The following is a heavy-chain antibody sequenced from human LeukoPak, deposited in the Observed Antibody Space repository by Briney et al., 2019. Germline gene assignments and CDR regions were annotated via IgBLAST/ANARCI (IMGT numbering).Heavy chain of an antibody. V-gene: IGHV3-30*04. CDR1: GFTFSSYA. D-gene: IGHD3-3*01. Sequence: PGGSLRLSCAASGFTFSSYAMHWVRQAPGKGLEWVAVISYDGSNKYYADSVKGRFTISRDNAKNSLYLQMNSLRAEDTAVYYCARVGEMYYDFWSGYYREGYYYYGMDVWGQGTTVTVSS. CDR2: ISYDGSNK. J-gene: IGHJ6*02. CDR3: ARVGEMYYDFWSGYYREGYYYYGMDV.